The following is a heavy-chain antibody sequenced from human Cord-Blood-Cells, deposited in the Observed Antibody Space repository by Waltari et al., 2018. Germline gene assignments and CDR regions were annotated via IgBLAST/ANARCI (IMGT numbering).Heavy chain of an antibody. CDR1: GGSIRSGSYF. J-gene: IGHJ4*02. CDR3: ARKHDFWSGYYDY. D-gene: IGHD3-3*01. V-gene: IGHV4-61*09. Sequence: QVQLQESGPGLVKPSQTLSLTCTVSGGSIRSGSYFWSWLRQPAGKGLEWIGYIYTSGSTNYNPSLKSRVTISVDTSKNQFSLKLSSVTAADTAVYYCARKHDFWSGYYDYWGQGTLVTVSS. CDR2: IYTSGST.